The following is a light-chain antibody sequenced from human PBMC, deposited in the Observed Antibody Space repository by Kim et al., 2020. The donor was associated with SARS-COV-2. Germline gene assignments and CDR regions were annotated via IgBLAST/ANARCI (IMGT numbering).Light chain of an antibody. Sequence: QSALTQPASVSGSPGQSITISCTGTNRDVGAYNYVSWYQQHPGKAPKLIIFDVSNRPSGVSNRFSGSKSGNTASLTISGLQAEDEADYYCSSYTSTISYVFGTGTKVTVL. CDR3: SSYTSTISYV. CDR1: NRDVGAYNY. CDR2: DVS. J-gene: IGLJ1*01. V-gene: IGLV2-14*03.